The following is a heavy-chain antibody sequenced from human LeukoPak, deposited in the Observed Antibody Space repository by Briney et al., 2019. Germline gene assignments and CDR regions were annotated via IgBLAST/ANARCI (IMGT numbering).Heavy chain of an antibody. Sequence: GGSLRLSCVAAGFTFSSRDWMNWVRQAPGKGLEWVSSISSSSSYIYYADSAKGRFTISRDNAKNSLYLQMNSLRVEDTAIYYCARDPYNGAYSEGYYYYYMDVWGKGTTVTVSS. CDR2: ISSSSSYI. CDR3: ARDPYNGAYSEGYYYYYMDV. D-gene: IGHD1-1*01. J-gene: IGHJ6*03. V-gene: IGHV3-21*01. CDR1: GFTFSSRDW.